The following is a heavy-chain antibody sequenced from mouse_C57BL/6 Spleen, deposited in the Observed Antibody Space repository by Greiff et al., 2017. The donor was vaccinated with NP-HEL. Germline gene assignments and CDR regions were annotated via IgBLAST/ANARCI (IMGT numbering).Heavy chain of an antibody. D-gene: IGHD4-1*02. V-gene: IGHV5-4*01. CDR1: GFTFSSYA. Sequence: EVQLVESGGGLVKPGGSLKLSCAASGFTFSSYAMSWVRQTPEKRLEWVATISDGGSYTYYPDNVKGRFTISRNNAKNNLYLQMSHLKSEDTAMYYCARLQLGRFDYWGKGTTLTVSS. CDR3: ARLQLGRFDY. J-gene: IGHJ2*01. CDR2: ISDGGSYT.